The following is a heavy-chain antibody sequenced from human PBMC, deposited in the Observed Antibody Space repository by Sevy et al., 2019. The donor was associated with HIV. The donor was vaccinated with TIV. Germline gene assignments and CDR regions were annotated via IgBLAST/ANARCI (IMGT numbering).Heavy chain of an antibody. CDR1: GFAFYDYS. CDR3: AREGCTRPHDY. Sequence: GGSLRLSCAASGFAFYDYSMSWIRQAPGKGLEWAATLSFGCGKINYADSVKGRFTISRDNSKNSFYLQMDNLRVEDTDLYYCAREGCTRPHDYWGQGTRVTVSS. J-gene: IGHJ4*02. D-gene: IGHD2-8*01. V-gene: IGHV3-23*01. CDR2: LSFGCGKI.